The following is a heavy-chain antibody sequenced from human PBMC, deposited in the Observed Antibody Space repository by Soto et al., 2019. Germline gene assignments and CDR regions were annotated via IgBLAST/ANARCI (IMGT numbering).Heavy chain of an antibody. CDR3: ARAHAIAVAVPIRSDVDV. V-gene: IGHV1-46*01. CDR1: GYTFTSYY. J-gene: IGHJ6*02. D-gene: IGHD6-19*01. Sequence: GASVKVSCKASGYTFTSYYMHWVRQAPGQGLEWMGIINPSGGSTSYAQKFQGRVTMTRDTSTSTVYMELSSLRSEDTAVYYCARAHAIAVAVPIRSDVDVWGQGTTVTVSS. CDR2: INPSGGST.